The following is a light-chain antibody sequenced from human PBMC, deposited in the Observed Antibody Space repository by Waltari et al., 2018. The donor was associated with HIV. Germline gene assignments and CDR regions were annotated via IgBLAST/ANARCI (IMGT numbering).Light chain of an antibody. J-gene: IGKJ1*01. CDR2: GAS. CDR3: QHYNKWPPT. Sequence: EIVMTTSPATLSVSPGERASLSCRASQSVSSNLAWYQQKPGQAPRLLIYGASTRATGMPARFSGSGSGTEFTLTISSLQTEDFAVYYCQHYNKWPPTFGQGTKVEIK. CDR1: QSVSSN. V-gene: IGKV3-15*01.